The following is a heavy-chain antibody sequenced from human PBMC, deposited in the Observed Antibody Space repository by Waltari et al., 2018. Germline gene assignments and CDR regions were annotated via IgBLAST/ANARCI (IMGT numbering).Heavy chain of an antibody. V-gene: IGHV4-59*01. CDR1: GGSIRTYY. Sequence: QVELQESGPGLVKASETLSLTCPVSGGSIRTYYWSWSRQPPGKGLEYIGYVNYTGTTNDNPSLTNRVTISLDTSKNQFSLKVNSVTAADTAVYYCARADSSTAYFYYYMDVWGTGTTVTVSS. CDR2: VNYTGTT. D-gene: IGHD6-13*01. CDR3: ARADSSTAYFYYYMDV. J-gene: IGHJ6*03.